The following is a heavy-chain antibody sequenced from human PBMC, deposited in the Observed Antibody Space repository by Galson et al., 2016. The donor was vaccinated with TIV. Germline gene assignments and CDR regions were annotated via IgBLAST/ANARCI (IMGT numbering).Heavy chain of an antibody. J-gene: IGHJ4*02. Sequence: SVKVSCKVAGYTLSDLSMHWVRQAPGKGLEWMGGFDPENDRVIYAQRFKGRVTMTDDTPTDTSYLEIRRLRSDDTAIYFCATARLGIFSYFDSWGQGTLVTVSS. V-gene: IGHV1-24*01. D-gene: IGHD7-27*01. CDR3: ATARLGIFSYFDS. CDR2: FDPENDRV. CDR1: GYTLSDLS.